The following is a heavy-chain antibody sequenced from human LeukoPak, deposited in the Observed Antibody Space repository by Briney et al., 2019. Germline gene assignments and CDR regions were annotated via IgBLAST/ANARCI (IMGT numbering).Heavy chain of an antibody. CDR1: GYTFTSYD. Sequence: GASVKVSCKASGYTFTSYDINWVRQATGQGLEWMGWMNPNSGNTGYAQKFQGRVTMTRNTSISTAYMELSSLRSEDTAVYYRARNWAPVYYYYYGMDVWGQGTTVTVSS. CDR2: MNPNSGNT. J-gene: IGHJ6*02. CDR3: ARNWAPVYYYYYGMDV. V-gene: IGHV1-8*01. D-gene: IGHD3-16*01.